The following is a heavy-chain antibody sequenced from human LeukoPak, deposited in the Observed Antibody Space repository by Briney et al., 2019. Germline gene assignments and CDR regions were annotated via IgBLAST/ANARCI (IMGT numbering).Heavy chain of an antibody. Sequence: ASVKVSCRVSGYTLTELSTHWVRQAPGKGLEWMGGFDPEDGERIYAQKFQDRVTMTEDTSTDTAYMELRSLRSEDTAMYYCATALRLEALDLWGHGTMVTVSS. CDR3: ATALRLEALDL. D-gene: IGHD3-16*01. CDR1: GYTLTELS. CDR2: FDPEDGER. V-gene: IGHV1-24*01. J-gene: IGHJ3*01.